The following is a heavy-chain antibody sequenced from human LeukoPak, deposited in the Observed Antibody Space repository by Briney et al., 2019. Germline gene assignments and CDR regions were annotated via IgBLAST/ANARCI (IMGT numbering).Heavy chain of an antibody. D-gene: IGHD5-18*01. CDR3: ARSGYSYGYVVDY. V-gene: IGHV4-30-4*01. CDR1: GGSISSGDYY. J-gene: IGHJ4*02. Sequence: PSQTLSLTCTVSGGSISSGDYYWSRIRQPPGKGLEWIGYIYYSGSTYYNPSLKRRVTISVDTSKNQFSLKLSSVTAADTAVYYCARSGYSYGYVVDYWGQGTLVTVSS. CDR2: IYYSGST.